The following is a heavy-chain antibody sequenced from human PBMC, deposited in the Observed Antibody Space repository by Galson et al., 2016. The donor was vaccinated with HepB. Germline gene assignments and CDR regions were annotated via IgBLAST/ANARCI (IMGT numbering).Heavy chain of an antibody. D-gene: IGHD1-26*01. CDR1: GFTFNTYA. CDR3: AKVTKKWKLLSHLLFDY. J-gene: IGHJ4*02. Sequence: SLRLSCAASGFTFNTYAMSWVRQVLGKGLEWVSAISGSGGSTYYADSVKGRFTVSRDNSKNTLYLEMNSLRADDTAVYYCAKVTKKWKLLSHLLFDYWGQGTLVTVSS. V-gene: IGHV3-23*01. CDR2: ISGSGGST.